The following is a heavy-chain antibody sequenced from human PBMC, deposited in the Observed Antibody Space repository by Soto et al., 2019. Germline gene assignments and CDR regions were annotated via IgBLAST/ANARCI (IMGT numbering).Heavy chain of an antibody. Sequence: GGSLRLSCAASGFTFSSYAMTWVRQAPGKGLEWVSAISGSGGNTYYADSVKGRFTISRDNSKNTLYLQMNSLRAEDTAVYYCAQRGGSGYYGAFDYWGQGTLVT. D-gene: IGHD3-22*01. CDR3: AQRGGSGYYGAFDY. J-gene: IGHJ4*02. CDR1: GFTFSSYA. CDR2: ISGSGGNT. V-gene: IGHV3-23*01.